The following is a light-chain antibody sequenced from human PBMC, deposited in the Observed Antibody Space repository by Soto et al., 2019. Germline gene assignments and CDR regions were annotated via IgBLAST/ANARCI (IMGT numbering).Light chain of an antibody. CDR3: QQYDNKPPIT. CDR1: QSVSTN. CDR2: ATS. J-gene: IGKJ5*01. V-gene: IGKV3-15*01. Sequence: ERLLTQAAAVLSKTPGERATLSCRASQSVSTNLAWYQQKPGQAPRLLIYATSTRATGIPDRFTGSGSGTEFTLTISSLQSEDFAVYHCQQYDNKPPITFGQGTRLEIK.